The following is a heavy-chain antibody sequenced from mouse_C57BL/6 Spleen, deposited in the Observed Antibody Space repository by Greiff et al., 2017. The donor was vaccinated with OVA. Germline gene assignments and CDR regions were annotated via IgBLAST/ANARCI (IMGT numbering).Heavy chain of an antibody. V-gene: IGHV1-80*01. Sequence: VQIQESGAELVKPGASVKISCKASGYAFSSYWMNWVKQRPGKGLEWIGQIYPGDGDTNYNGKFKGKATLTADKSSSTAYMQLSSLTSEDSAVYFCARSRGYAYFDYWGQGTTLTVSS. CDR3: ARSRGYAYFDY. D-gene: IGHD3-2*02. CDR2: IYPGDGDT. CDR1: GYAFSSYW. J-gene: IGHJ2*01.